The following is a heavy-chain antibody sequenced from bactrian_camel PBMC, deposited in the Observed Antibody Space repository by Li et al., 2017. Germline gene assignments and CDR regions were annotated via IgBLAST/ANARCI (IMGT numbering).Heavy chain of an antibody. D-gene: IGHD3*01. CDR3: ATGTGGWHEDGGGAWVPVWEDVR. Sequence: HVQLVESGGGSVQAGGSLRLSCVVSGYTKRGGCMGWFRQAPGKDREGIASIASDGSTTYAESVKGRITISHDNNKNTLDLQMNSLKPEDTGMYYCATGTGGWHEDGGGAWVPVWEDVRWGQGTQVTVS. CDR1: GYTKRGGC. J-gene: IGHJ4*01. V-gene: IGHV3S55*01. CDR2: IASDGST.